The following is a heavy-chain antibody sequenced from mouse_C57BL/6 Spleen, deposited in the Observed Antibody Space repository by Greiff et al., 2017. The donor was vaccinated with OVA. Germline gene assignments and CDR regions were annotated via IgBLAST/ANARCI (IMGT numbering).Heavy chain of an antibody. CDR1: GFTFSSYG. CDR3: GRLGDEEDAMDY. V-gene: IGHV5-6*01. Sequence: EVMLVESGGDLVKPGGSLKLSCAASGFTFSSYGMSWVRQTPDKRLEWVATISSGGSYTYYPDSVKGRFTISRDNAKNTLYLQMSSLKSEDTALYSFGRLGDEEDAMDYWGQGTSVTVSS. CDR2: ISSGGSYT. J-gene: IGHJ4*01.